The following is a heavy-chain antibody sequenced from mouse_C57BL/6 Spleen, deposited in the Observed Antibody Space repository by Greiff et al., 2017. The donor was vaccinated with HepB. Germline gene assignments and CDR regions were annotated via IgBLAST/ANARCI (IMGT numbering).Heavy chain of an antibody. D-gene: IGHD2-3*01. CDR2: IYPGDGDT. CDR1: GYAFSSSW. J-gene: IGHJ3*01. CDR3: ARSDDGYLAWFAY. V-gene: IGHV1-82*01. Sequence: VKLMESGPELVKPGASVKISCKASGYAFSSSWMNWVKQRPGKGLEWIGRIYPGDGDTNYNGKFKGKATLTADKSSSTAYMQLSSLTSEDSAVYFCARSDDGYLAWFAYWGQGTLVTVSA.